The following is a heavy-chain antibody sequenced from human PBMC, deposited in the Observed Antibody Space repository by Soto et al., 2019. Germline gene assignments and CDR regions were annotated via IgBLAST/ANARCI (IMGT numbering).Heavy chain of an antibody. CDR1: GFTFSSYA. D-gene: IGHD6-19*01. CDR3: AKMYSSGWYEDY. CDR2: ISGSGGST. Sequence: GGSMRLSCAASGFTFSSYAMSWVRQAPGKGLEWVSAISGSGGSTYYADSVKGRFTISRDNSKNTLYLQMNSLRAEDTAVYYCAKMYSSGWYEDYWGQGTLVTVSS. V-gene: IGHV3-23*01. J-gene: IGHJ4*02.